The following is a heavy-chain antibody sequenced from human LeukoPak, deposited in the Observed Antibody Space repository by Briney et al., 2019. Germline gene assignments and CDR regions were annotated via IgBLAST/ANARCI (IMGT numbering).Heavy chain of an antibody. J-gene: IGHJ4*02. CDR2: ISHGSSCI. D-gene: IGHD1-1*01. V-gene: IGHV3-21*01. CDR1: GFTFGSYS. CDR3: ARGPKYIASTGPHYFDY. Sequence: GGSLRLSCAASGFTFGSYSMNWVRQAPGKGLEWVSSISHGSSCIYYADSVKGRFTISRDNAENSLYLQMNSLRAEDTAVYYCARGPKYIASTGPHYFDYWGQGTLVTVSS.